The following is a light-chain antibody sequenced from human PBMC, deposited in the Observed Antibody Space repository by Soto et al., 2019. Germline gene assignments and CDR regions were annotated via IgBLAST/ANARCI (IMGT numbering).Light chain of an antibody. CDR1: RNDVGGYNY. CDR3: SSYTSSSTYV. V-gene: IGLV2-14*01. J-gene: IGLJ1*01. CDR2: DVS. Sequence: QSVLTQPASVSGSPGQSIAISCIGNRNDVGGYNYVSWYQQHPGKAPKLMIYDVSNRPSGVSNRFSGSKSGNTASLTISGLQAEDEADYYCSSYTSSSTYVFGTGTKVTVL.